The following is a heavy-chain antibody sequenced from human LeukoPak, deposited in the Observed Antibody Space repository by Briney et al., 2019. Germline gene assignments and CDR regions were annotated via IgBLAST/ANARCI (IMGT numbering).Heavy chain of an antibody. J-gene: IGHJ4*02. CDR3: ARGAADWDIVVVPAAMLDY. D-gene: IGHD2-2*01. CDR1: GGSFSGYY. CDR2: IHHSGST. Sequence: PSETLSLTCAVYGGSFSGYYWSWIPQPPGEGLEWIGEIHHSGSTNYNPSLKSRVTISVDTSKNQFSLKLSSVTAADTAVYYCARGAADWDIVVVPAAMLDYWGQGTLVTVSS. V-gene: IGHV4-34*01.